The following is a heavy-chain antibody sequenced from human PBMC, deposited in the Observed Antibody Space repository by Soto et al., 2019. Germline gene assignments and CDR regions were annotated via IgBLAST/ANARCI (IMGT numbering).Heavy chain of an antibody. CDR3: ARMRYYYDSSGYSMDYYYYGMDV. CDR1: GYTFISHG. V-gene: IGHV1-18*04. CDR2: ISGKNGNT. Sequence: GASVKVSCKASGYTFISHGISWVRQAPGQGLEWMGWISGKNGNTNYAQKFQGRVTLTTDTSTSTAYLELRSLRSDDTAVYYCARMRYYYDSSGYSMDYYYYGMDVWGQGTTVTVSS. D-gene: IGHD3-22*01. J-gene: IGHJ6*02.